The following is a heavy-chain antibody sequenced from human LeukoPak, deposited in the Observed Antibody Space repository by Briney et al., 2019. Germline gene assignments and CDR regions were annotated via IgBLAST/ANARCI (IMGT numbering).Heavy chain of an antibody. CDR1: GFTFSSYA. CDR3: ARGAARARACFDY. J-gene: IGHJ4*02. V-gene: IGHV3-30-3*01. CDR2: ISYGGSNK. D-gene: IGHD6-6*01. Sequence: PGGSLRLSCAASGFTFSSYAMHWARQAPGKGLEWVAVISYGGSNKYYADSVKGRFTISRDNSKNTLYLQMNSLRAEDTAVYYCARGAARARACFDYWGQGTLVTVSS.